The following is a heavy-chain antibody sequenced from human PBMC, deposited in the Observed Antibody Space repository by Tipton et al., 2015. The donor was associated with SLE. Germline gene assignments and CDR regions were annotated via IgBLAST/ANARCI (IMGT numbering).Heavy chain of an antibody. CDR3: ARLTWSNGPFEY. D-gene: IGHD1-26*01. CDR1: GGSISSYY. J-gene: IGHJ4*02. V-gene: IGHV4-59*08. CDR2: IHYTGST. Sequence: TLSLTCTVSGGSISSYYWSWIRQSPGKGLEWIGYIHYTGSTEYNPSLKSRVTISVDTSKNQFSLQLISATAADTALYYCARLTWSNGPFEYWGQGTLVTVSS.